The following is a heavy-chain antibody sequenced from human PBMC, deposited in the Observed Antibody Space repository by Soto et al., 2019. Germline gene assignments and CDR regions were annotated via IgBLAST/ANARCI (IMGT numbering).Heavy chain of an antibody. V-gene: IGHV3-7*03. CDR2: IKQDGSAK. CDR3: ARVVEQWVVDYDYLDY. Sequence: EVQLVESGGGLVQPGGSLRLSCAASGFTFSSYRMSWVRQAPGRGLEWVANIKQDGSAKYYLVSGKGRFTISRDNAKNSLYRQMNNLSAEEPAVYYCARVVEQWVVDYDYLDYWGQGTLVTV. J-gene: IGHJ4*02. CDR1: GFTFSSYR. D-gene: IGHD6-19*01.